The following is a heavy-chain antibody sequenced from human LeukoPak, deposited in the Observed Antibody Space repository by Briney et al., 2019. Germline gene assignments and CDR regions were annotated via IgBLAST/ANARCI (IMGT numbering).Heavy chain of an antibody. D-gene: IGHD1-26*01. Sequence: ASVKVSCKASGYSFTSYYMHWVRQATGQGLEWMGWMNPNSGNTGYAQKFQGRVTITRNTSISTAYMELSSLRSEDTAVYYCARGATTDYYYYYMDVWGKGTTVTVSS. J-gene: IGHJ6*03. CDR1: GYSFTSYY. CDR2: MNPNSGNT. V-gene: IGHV1-8*01. CDR3: ARGATTDYYYYYMDV.